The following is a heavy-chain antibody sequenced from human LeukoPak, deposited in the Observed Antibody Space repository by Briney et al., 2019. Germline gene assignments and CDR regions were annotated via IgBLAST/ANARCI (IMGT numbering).Heavy chain of an antibody. CDR3: ARGWGHIVVVVAATHFDY. CDR2: ISYDGSNK. CDR1: GFTFNSYA. Sequence: GGSLRLSCAASGFTFNSYAMHWVRQAPGKGLEWVAVISYDGSNKYYADSVKGRFTISRDNSKNTLYLQMNSLRAEDTAVYYCARGWGHIVVVVAATHFDYWGQGTLVTVSS. V-gene: IGHV3-30*04. D-gene: IGHD2-15*01. J-gene: IGHJ4*02.